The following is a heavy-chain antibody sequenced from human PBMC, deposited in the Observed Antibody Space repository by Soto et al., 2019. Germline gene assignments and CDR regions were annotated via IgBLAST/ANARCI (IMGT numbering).Heavy chain of an antibody. CDR3: PREGKYPTNGVCSSYGMDV. Sequence: QVQLVQSGAEVKKPGASVKVSCKASGYTFTSYGISWVRQAPGQGLEWMGWISAYNGNTNYAQKLRGRVNMTTETSTSTDYMELRHLRADDTAVYYCPREGKYPTNGVCSSYGMDVWGQGTTATVSS. CDR1: GYTFTSYG. CDR2: ISAYNGNT. V-gene: IGHV1-18*01. J-gene: IGHJ6*02. D-gene: IGHD2-8*01.